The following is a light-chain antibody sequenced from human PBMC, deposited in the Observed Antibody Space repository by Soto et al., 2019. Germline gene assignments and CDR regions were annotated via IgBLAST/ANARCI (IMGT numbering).Light chain of an antibody. CDR2: DVS. V-gene: IGLV2-11*01. CDR1: SSDVGGYNY. Sequence: SALPQPGSVSGSAVQSVTISCTGTSSDVGGYNYVSWYQQHPGKAPKLMIYDVSKRPSGVPDRFSGSKSGNTASLTISGLQAEDEADYYCSSYTTVSTYVFGTGTKVTVL. CDR3: SSYTTVSTYV. J-gene: IGLJ1*01.